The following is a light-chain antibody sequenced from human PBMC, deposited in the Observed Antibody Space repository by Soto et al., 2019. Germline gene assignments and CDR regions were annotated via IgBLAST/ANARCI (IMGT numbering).Light chain of an antibody. CDR3: QQYGSSPIT. CDR1: QSVSSTY. CDR2: GAS. Sequence: EIVLTQSPGTLSLSPGERATLSCRASQSVSSTYLAWYQQKPGQAPRLLIYGASSRATGIPDRFSGSGSGKDFTLTISRLEPEDVAVYYCQQYGSSPITFGQGTRLEIK. V-gene: IGKV3-20*01. J-gene: IGKJ5*01.